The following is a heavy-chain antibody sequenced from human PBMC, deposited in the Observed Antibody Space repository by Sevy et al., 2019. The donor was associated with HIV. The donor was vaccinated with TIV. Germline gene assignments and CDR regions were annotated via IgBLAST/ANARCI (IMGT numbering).Heavy chain of an antibody. CDR1: GFTFSSYA. Sequence: GGSLRLSCAASGFTFSSYAMSWVRQAPGKGLEWVSAISGSGGSTYYADSVKGRFTISRDNSKNTLYLQMNTLRAEDTDVYYCAKGGRVLRFLEWLTPMDYYMDVWGKGTTVTVSS. CDR3: AKGGRVLRFLEWLTPMDYYMDV. CDR2: ISGSGGST. J-gene: IGHJ6*03. D-gene: IGHD3-3*01. V-gene: IGHV3-23*01.